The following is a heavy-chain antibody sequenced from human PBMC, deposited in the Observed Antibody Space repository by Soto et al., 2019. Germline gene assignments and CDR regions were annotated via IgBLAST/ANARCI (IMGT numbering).Heavy chain of an antibody. V-gene: IGHV3-9*01. CDR1: GFTFDDYA. D-gene: IGHD1-26*01. J-gene: IGHJ3*02. CDR2: ISWNSGSI. Sequence: EVQLVESGGGLVQPGRSLRLSCAASGFTFDDYAMHWVRQAPGKGLEWVSGISWNSGSIGYADSVKGRFTISRDNAKNSLYLQMNSLRAEDTALYYCATGVGATSFAGVDAFDIWGQGTMVTVSS. CDR3: ATGVGATSFAGVDAFDI.